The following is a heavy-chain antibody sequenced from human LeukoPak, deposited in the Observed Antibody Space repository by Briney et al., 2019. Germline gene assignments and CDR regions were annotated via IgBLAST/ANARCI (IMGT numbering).Heavy chain of an antibody. V-gene: IGHV3-9*03. CDR1: GFTFDDYA. CDR3: AKGVTTVRVDYFDY. J-gene: IGHJ4*02. Sequence: PGGSLRLSCAASGFTFDDYAMHWVRQAPGKGLEWVSGINWNSGNIGYADSVKGRFTISRDNAKNSLYLQMNSLGTEDMALYYCAKGVTTVRVDYFDYWGQGTQVTVSS. D-gene: IGHD4-17*01. CDR2: INWNSGNI.